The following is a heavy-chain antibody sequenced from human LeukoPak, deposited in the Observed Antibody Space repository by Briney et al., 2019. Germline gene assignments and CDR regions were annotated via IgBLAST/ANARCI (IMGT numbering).Heavy chain of an antibody. D-gene: IGHD5-18*01. Sequence: GGSLRLSCAASGSTFSSYSMNWVRQAPGKGLEWVSSISSSSSYIYYADSVKGRFTISRDNAKNSLYLQMNSLRAEDTAVYYCARGPKLGGYSYGPIDYWGQGTLVTVSS. J-gene: IGHJ4*02. CDR3: ARGPKLGGYSYGPIDY. V-gene: IGHV3-21*01. CDR2: ISSSSSYI. CDR1: GSTFSSYS.